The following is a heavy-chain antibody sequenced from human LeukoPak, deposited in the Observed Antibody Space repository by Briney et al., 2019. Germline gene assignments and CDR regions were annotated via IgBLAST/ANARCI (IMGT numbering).Heavy chain of an antibody. CDR1: GGSFSGSY. D-gene: IGHD3-3*01. CDR3: ARGAPYYDFWSGYSGFRYYYYMDV. V-gene: IGHV4-34*01. Sequence: SETLSLTCAVYGGSFSGSYWSWIRQPPGKGLEWIGEINHSGSTNYNPSLKSRVTISVDTSKNQFSLKLSSVTAADTAVYYCARGAPYYDFWSGYSGFRYYYYMDVWGKGTTVTVSS. J-gene: IGHJ6*03. CDR2: INHSGST.